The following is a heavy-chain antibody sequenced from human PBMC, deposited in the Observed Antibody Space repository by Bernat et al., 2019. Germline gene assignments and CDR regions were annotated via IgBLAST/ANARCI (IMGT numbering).Heavy chain of an antibody. Sequence: QVQLVESGGGVVQPGRSLRLSCAASGFTFSSYGMHWVRQAPGKGLEWVAVIWYDGSNKYYADSVKGRFTISRDNSKNTLYLQMNSLRAEDTAAYYWARYGGNSHADYYYGMDVWGQGTTVTVSS. V-gene: IGHV3-33*01. CDR3: ARYGGNSHADYYYGMDV. D-gene: IGHD4-23*01. J-gene: IGHJ6*02. CDR2: IWYDGSNK. CDR1: GFTFSSYG.